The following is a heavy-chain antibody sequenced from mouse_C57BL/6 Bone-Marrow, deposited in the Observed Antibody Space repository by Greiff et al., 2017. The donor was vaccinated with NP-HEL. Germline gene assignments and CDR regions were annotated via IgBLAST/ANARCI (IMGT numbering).Heavy chain of an antibody. CDR3: ARNYYSNSLAWFAY. D-gene: IGHD2-5*01. J-gene: IGHJ3*01. CDR2: INPYNGGT. CDR1: GYTFTDYY. V-gene: IGHV1-19*01. Sequence: VQLQQSGPVLVKPGASVKMSCKASGYTFTDYYMNWVKQSHGKSLEWIGVINPYNGGTSYNQKFKGKATLTVDKSSSTAYMELNSLTSEDSAVYYCARNYYSNSLAWFAYWGQGTLVTVSA.